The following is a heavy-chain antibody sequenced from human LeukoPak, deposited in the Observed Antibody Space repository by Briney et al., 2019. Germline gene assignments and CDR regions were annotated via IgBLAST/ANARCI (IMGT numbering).Heavy chain of an antibody. D-gene: IGHD3-22*01. V-gene: IGHV4-59*08. J-gene: IGHJ3*02. CDR1: GGSISSYY. Sequence: SETLSLTCAVSGGSISSYYWSWIRQPPGKGLEWIGYIYYSGSTNYNPSLKSRVTISVDTSKNQFSLKLSSVTAADTAVYYCARYDSSGYSPVAFDIWGQGTMVTVSS. CDR3: ARYDSSGYSPVAFDI. CDR2: IYYSGST.